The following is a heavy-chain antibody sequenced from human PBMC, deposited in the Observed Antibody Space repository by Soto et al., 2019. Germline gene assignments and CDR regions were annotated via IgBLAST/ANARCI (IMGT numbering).Heavy chain of an antibody. CDR2: ISAYNGNT. CDR3: ARARKKIAAAGDFDY. D-gene: IGHD6-13*01. CDR1: GYTFTSYG. Sequence: QVQLVQSGAEVKKPGASVKVSCKASGYTFTSYGISWVRQAPGHGLEWMGWISAYNGNTNYAQKLQGRVTMTTDTATSTDYMELRNLRSDDTAVYYCARARKKIAAAGDFDYWGQGTLVTVSS. J-gene: IGHJ4*02. V-gene: IGHV1-18*01.